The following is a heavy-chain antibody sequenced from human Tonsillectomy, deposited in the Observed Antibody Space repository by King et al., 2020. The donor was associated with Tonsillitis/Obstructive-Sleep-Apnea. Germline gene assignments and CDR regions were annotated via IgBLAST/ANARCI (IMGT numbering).Heavy chain of an antibody. CDR2: IYYSRST. CDR3: ARLPSGRHSDYGHYYGMDV. J-gene: IGHJ6*02. V-gene: IGHV4-59*08. CDR1: GGSISSYY. Sequence: VQLQESGPGLVKPSETLSLTCTVSGGSISSYYWSWIRQPQGKGLEWIGYIYYSRSTNYNPSLKSRVTISVDTSKNQFSLKLNSVTAADTAVYYCARLPSGRHSDYGHYYGMDVWGQGTTVTVSS. D-gene: IGHD1-26*01.